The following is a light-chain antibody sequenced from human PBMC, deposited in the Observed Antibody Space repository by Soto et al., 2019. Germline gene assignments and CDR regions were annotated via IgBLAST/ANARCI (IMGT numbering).Light chain of an antibody. Sequence: VMMAQSPLSLPVTLGEPASISCSCSQSLVYSDGETYLSWFQQRPGQSPRGLLSQVSNRDSGVPERFRGSGSGTDFTLKISSVEADDVAVYYCMQNTHWTITFGQGTRLEIK. V-gene: IGKV2-30*01. CDR1: QSLVYSDGETY. J-gene: IGKJ5*01. CDR2: QVS. CDR3: MQNTHWTIT.